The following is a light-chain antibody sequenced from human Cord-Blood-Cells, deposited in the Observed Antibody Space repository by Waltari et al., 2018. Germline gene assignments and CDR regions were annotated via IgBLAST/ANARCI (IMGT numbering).Light chain of an antibody. CDR1: SSDVGGYNL. CDR2: EGS. Sequence: QSALTQPASVSGSPGQSNTISCTGTSSDVGGYNLVSWYQQHPGKAPKLMIYEGSKRTSGVSNRFSGSKSGNTASLTISGLQAEDEADYYCCSYAGSSSYVFGTGTKVTVL. V-gene: IGLV2-23*01. J-gene: IGLJ1*01. CDR3: CSYAGSSSYV.